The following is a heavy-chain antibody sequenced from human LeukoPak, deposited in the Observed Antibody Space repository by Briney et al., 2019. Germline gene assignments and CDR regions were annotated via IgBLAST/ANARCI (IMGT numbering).Heavy chain of an antibody. V-gene: IGHV1-2*06. CDR3: ARDGIVATESGYYYYYMDV. CDR2: INPNSGGT. J-gene: IGHJ6*03. CDR1: GYTFTGYY. Sequence: ASVKVSCKASGYTFTGYYMHWVRQAPGQGLEWMGRINPNSGGTNYAQKFQGRVTMTRDTSISTDYMELSRLRSDDTAVYYCARDGIVATESGYYYYYMDVWGKGTTVTVSS. D-gene: IGHD5-12*01.